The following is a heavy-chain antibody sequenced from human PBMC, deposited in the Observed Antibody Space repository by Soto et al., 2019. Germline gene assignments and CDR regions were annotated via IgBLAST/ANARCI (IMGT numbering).Heavy chain of an antibody. V-gene: IGHV1-69*02. CDR1: GGTLSNYT. Sequence: QVQVVQSGTEVKNPGASVKVSCKASGGTLSNYTINWVRQAPGHGLEWMGRIIPILDIADYAQRFQGRVTLTADKSTRAAYMELTSLNSEYTAVYYWTRHLPTVIVPTAVSHGWFEPWGQGTLVTVSS. J-gene: IGHJ5*02. CDR3: TRHLPTVIVPTAVSHGWFEP. D-gene: IGHD2-2*01. CDR2: IIPILDIA.